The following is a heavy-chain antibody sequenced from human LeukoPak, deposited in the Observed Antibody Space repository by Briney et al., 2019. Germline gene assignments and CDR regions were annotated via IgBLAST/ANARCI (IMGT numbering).Heavy chain of an antibody. J-gene: IGHJ5*02. CDR3: ARQGSLWIGELHNWFDP. D-gene: IGHD3-10*01. CDR2: IYPGDSDT. V-gene: IGHV5-51*01. Sequence: GESLQISCKASGYSFTTHWIGWVRQMPGKGLEWMGIIYPGDSDTRYSPSFQGQVTISADKSISTAYLQWSSLKASDTAMYYCARQGSLWIGELHNWFDPWGQGTLVTVSS. CDR1: GYSFTTHW.